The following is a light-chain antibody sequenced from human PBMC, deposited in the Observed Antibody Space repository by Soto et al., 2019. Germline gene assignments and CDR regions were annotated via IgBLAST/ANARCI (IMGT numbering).Light chain of an antibody. CDR1: SNDVGAYIY. CDR2: EVT. Sequence: SVLTQPASVSGSPGQSIAISCTGTSNDVGAYIYVSWYQHHPGKAPKVMIYEVTNRPSGVSDRFSGSKSGNTASLTISGLQAEDEADYYCCSYTSSRTYVFGTGTKVTVL. V-gene: IGLV2-14*01. J-gene: IGLJ1*01. CDR3: CSYTSSRTYV.